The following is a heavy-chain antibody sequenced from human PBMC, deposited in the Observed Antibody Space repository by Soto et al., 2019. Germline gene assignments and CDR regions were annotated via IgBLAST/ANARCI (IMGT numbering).Heavy chain of an antibody. V-gene: IGHV1-69*13. D-gene: IGHD6-19*01. CDR1: GGTFSSYA. CDR3: ARVYSVAVAAGYFQH. Sequence: SVKVSCKASGGTFSSYAISWVRQAPGQGLEWMGGIIPIFGTANYAQKFQGRVTITADESTSTAYMELSSLRSEDTAVYYCARVYSVAVAAGYFQHWGQGTLVTVSS. CDR2: IIPIFGTA. J-gene: IGHJ1*01.